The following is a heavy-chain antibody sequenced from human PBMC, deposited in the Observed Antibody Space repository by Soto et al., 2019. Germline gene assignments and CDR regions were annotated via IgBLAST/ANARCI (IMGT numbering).Heavy chain of an antibody. CDR2: ISWNSGSI. Sequence: TGGSLRLSCAASGFTFDDYSMHWVRQAPGKGLEWVSGISWNSGSIGYADSVKGRFTISRDNAKNSLYLQMNSLRAEDTALYYCAKVGGYDSNPYFDYWGQGTLVTVSS. CDR3: AKVGGYDSNPYFDY. J-gene: IGHJ4*02. CDR1: GFTFDDYS. V-gene: IGHV3-9*01. D-gene: IGHD5-12*01.